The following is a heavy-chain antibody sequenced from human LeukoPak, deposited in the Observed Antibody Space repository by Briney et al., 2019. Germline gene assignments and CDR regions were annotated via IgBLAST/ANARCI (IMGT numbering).Heavy chain of an antibody. Sequence: PSETLSLTCTVPGGSISSYYWSWIRQPPGKGLEWIGYIYYSGSTNYNPSLKSRVTISVDTSKNQFSLKLSSVTAADTAVYYCARMMGTEEGFDPWGQGTLVTVSS. CDR2: IYYSGST. V-gene: IGHV4-59*01. J-gene: IGHJ5*02. CDR3: ARMMGTEEGFDP. D-gene: IGHD2-21*02. CDR1: GGSISSYY.